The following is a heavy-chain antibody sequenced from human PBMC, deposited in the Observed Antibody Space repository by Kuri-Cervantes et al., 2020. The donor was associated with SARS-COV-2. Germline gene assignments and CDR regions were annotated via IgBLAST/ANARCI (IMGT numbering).Heavy chain of an antibody. CDR3: ARSDIFDL. J-gene: IGHJ5*02. CDR2: IYPGDSNT. V-gene: IGHV5-51*01. D-gene: IGHD3-9*01. CDR1: GYSFTSYW. Sequence: KVSCKGSGYSFTSYWIGWVRQMPGKGLEWLGIIYPGDSNTRYSPSFLGQATISADKSIQTAFLRWNSLKASDTAMYYCARSDIFDLWGQGTLVTVSS.